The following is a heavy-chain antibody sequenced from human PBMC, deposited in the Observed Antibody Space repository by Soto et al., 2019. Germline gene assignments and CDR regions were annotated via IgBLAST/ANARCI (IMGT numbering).Heavy chain of an antibody. D-gene: IGHD3-10*01. J-gene: IGHJ6*03. CDR2: IYYSGST. CDR1: GGSIRSSSYY. V-gene: IGHV4-39*01. Sequence: QLQLQESGPGLVKPSETLSLTCTVSGGSIRSSSYYWGWIRQPPGKGLEWIGSIYYSGSTYYNPSLNSRVTISVDTSKNQFSLKLSSVTAADTAVYYCARLGSGSGSRYYYYYYMDVWGKGTTVTVSS. CDR3: ARLGSGSGSRYYYYYYMDV.